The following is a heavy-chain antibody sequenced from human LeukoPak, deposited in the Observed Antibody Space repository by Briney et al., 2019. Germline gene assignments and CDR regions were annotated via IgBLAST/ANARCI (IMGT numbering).Heavy chain of an antibody. CDR1: GFTFSSYA. V-gene: IGHV3-30*04. CDR3: ARAMIVVVITTDWFDP. D-gene: IGHD3-22*01. J-gene: IGHJ5*02. Sequence: PGGSLRLSGAASGFTFSSYAMHWVRQAPGKGLEWVAVISYDGSNKYYADSVKGRFTISRDNSKNTLYLQMNSLRAEDTAVYYCARAMIVVVITTDWFDPWGQGTLVTVSS. CDR2: ISYDGSNK.